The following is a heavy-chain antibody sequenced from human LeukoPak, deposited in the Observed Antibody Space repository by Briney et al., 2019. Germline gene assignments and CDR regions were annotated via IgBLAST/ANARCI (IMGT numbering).Heavy chain of an antibody. D-gene: IGHD3-9*01. CDR3: AKGVLRYFDWLSANWVDYYFDY. Sequence: GGSLRLSCAASGFTFSSYAMSWVRQAPGKGLEWVAVISYDGSNKYYADSVKGRFTISRDNSKNTLYLQMNSLRAEDTAVYYCAKGVLRYFDWLSANWVDYYFDYWGQGTLVTVSS. CDR1: GFTFSSYA. V-gene: IGHV3-30*18. J-gene: IGHJ4*02. CDR2: ISYDGSNK.